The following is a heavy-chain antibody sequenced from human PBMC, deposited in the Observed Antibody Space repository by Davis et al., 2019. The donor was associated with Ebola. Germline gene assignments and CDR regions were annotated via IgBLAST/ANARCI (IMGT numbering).Heavy chain of an antibody. J-gene: IGHJ6*02. CDR2: IIPIFGTA. Sequence: SVQVSCKASGGTFSSYAISWVRQAPGQGLEWMGGIIPIFGTANYAQKFQGRVTITADESTSTAYMELSSLRSEDTAVYYCARGGYSGYDSGALYYYYGMDVWGQGTTVTVSS. V-gene: IGHV1-69*13. CDR1: GGTFSSYA. D-gene: IGHD5-12*01. CDR3: ARGGYSGYDSGALYYYYGMDV.